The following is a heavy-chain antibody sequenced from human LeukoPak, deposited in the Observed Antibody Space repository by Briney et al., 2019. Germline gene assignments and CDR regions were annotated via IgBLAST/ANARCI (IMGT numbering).Heavy chain of an antibody. CDR1: GYTFTSYD. J-gene: IGHJ4*02. D-gene: IGHD3-10*01. Sequence: GASVKVSCKASGYTFTSYDINWVRQATGQGLEWMGWMNPNSGNTGYAQKFQGRVTMTRNTSISTAYMELSSLRSEDTAVYYCTRPLYGSGSPQLVYWGQGTLVTVSS. CDR3: TRPLYGSGSPQLVY. V-gene: IGHV1-8*01. CDR2: MNPNSGNT.